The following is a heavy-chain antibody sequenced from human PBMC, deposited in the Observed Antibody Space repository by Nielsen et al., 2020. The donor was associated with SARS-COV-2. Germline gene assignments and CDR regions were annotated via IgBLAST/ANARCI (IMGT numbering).Heavy chain of an antibody. D-gene: IGHD2/OR15-2a*01. CDR1: GFTFSSYG. V-gene: IGHV3-33*01. Sequence: GSLKISCAASGFTFSSYGMHWVRQAPGKRLEWVAVIWYDGSNKYYADSVKGRFTISRDNSKNTLYLQMNSLRAEDTAVYYCARDLLYGQDYFDYWGQGTLVTVSS. CDR2: IWYDGSNK. CDR3: ARDLLYGQDYFDY. J-gene: IGHJ4*02.